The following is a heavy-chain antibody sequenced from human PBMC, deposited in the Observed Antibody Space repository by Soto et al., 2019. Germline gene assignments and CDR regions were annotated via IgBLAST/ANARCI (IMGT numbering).Heavy chain of an antibody. CDR1: GFTVSSNY. D-gene: IGHD1-26*01. Sequence: TGGSLRLSCAASGFTVSSNYMSWVRQAPGKGLEWVSVIYSGGSTYYADSVKGRFTISRDNSKNTLYLQMNSLRAEDTAVYYCARALVGATRGQYYFDYWGQGTLVTVSS. CDR2: IYSGGST. J-gene: IGHJ4*02. V-gene: IGHV3-53*01. CDR3: ARALVGATRGQYYFDY.